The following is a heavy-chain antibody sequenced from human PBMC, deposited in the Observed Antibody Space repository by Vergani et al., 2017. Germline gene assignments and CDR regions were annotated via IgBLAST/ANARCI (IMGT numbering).Heavy chain of an antibody. J-gene: IGHJ4*02. D-gene: IGHD2-2*01. CDR3: ARDFCNSTSCYTFDY. Sequence: QVQLQESGPGLVKPSQTLSLTCTVSGGSISSGSYYWSWIRQPAGKGLEWIGRIYTSGSTNYNPSLKSRVTISVDTSKNQFSLKLSSVTAADTAVYYCARDFCNSTSCYTFDYWGQGTLVTVSS. V-gene: IGHV4-61*02. CDR1: GGSISSGSYY. CDR2: IYTSGST.